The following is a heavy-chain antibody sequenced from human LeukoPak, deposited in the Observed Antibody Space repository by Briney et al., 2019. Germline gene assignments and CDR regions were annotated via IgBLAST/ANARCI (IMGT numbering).Heavy chain of an antibody. V-gene: IGHV3-30*18. CDR2: ISYDGSNK. D-gene: IGHD3-3*01. Sequence: GGSLRLSCVASGFTFSESWMTWVRQAPGKGLEWVAVISYDGSNKYYADSVKGRFTISRDNSKNTLYLQMNSLRAEDTAVYYCAKDPYDFWSGFAGYFDYWGQGTLVTVSS. J-gene: IGHJ4*02. CDR1: GFTFSESW. CDR3: AKDPYDFWSGFAGYFDY.